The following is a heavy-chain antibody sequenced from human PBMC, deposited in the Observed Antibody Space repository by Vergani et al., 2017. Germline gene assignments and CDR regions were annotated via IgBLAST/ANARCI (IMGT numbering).Heavy chain of an antibody. CDR3: AKGAQYYDFWSGYPPTIGGTGWFDP. J-gene: IGHJ5*02. CDR2: FDPEDGET. CDR1: GYTLTEIS. V-gene: IGHV1-24*01. D-gene: IGHD3-3*01. Sequence: QVQLVQSGAEVKKPGASVKVSCKVSGYTLTEISMHWVRQAPGKGLEWMGGFDPEDGETIYAQKFQGRVTMAEDSSTDTAYMEVRSLRSEDTAVYYCAKGAQYYDFWSGYPPTIGGTGWFDPWGQGTLVTVSS.